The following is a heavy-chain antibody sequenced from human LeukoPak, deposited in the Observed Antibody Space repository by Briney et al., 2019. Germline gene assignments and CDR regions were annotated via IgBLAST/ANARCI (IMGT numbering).Heavy chain of an antibody. Sequence: SETLSLTCTVSGGSISSYYWTWIRQPPGKGLEWIGYIYYSGSTNYNPSLKSRVTISVDTSKNQFSLKLSSVTAADTAVYYCARGRLAAADYYYYYYGMDVWGQGTTVTVSS. D-gene: IGHD6-13*01. V-gene: IGHV4-59*12. J-gene: IGHJ6*02. CDR2: IYYSGST. CDR3: ARGRLAAADYYYYYYGMDV. CDR1: GGSISSYY.